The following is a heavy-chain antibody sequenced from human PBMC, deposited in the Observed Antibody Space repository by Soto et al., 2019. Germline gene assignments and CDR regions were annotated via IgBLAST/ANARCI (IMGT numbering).Heavy chain of an antibody. J-gene: IGHJ5*02. V-gene: IGHV4-31*03. Sequence: PSETLSLTCTVSGGSIRRRGYYWSWIRHHPGEGLEWIGFVYYSGITDYNPSLKSRVTISADTSKNQFSLKLTSVTAADTAVYYCASSGAREGDRSDPWGQGTLVTVSS. CDR3: ASSGAREGDRSDP. CDR2: VYYSGIT. CDR1: GGSIRRRGYY. D-gene: IGHD3-16*01.